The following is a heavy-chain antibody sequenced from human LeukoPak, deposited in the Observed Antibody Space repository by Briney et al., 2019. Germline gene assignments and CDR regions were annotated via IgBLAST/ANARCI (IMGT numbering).Heavy chain of an antibody. J-gene: IGHJ4*02. Sequence: SVTVSCKASGGTFSSYAISWVRQAPGQGLEWMGGIIPIFGTANYAQKFQGRVTITADESTSTAYMELSSLRSEDTAVYYCARVSDYYDSSGYLQSSYFDYWGQGTLVTVSS. CDR2: IIPIFGTA. D-gene: IGHD3-22*01. CDR1: GGTFSSYA. CDR3: ARVSDYYDSSGYLQSSYFDY. V-gene: IGHV1-69*01.